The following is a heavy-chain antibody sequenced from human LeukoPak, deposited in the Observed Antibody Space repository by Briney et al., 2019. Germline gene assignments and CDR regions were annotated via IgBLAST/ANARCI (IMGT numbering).Heavy chain of an antibody. CDR1: GYTFTSYY. Sequence: GASVKVSCKASGYTFTSYYMHWVRQAPGQGLEWMGIINPSGGSTSYAQKFQGRVTMTEDTSTDTAYMELSSLRAEDTALYYCAKGETSLSGSYDYWGQGTLVTVSS. CDR3: AKGETSLSGSYDY. V-gene: IGHV1-46*01. J-gene: IGHJ4*02. D-gene: IGHD1-26*01. CDR2: INPSGGST.